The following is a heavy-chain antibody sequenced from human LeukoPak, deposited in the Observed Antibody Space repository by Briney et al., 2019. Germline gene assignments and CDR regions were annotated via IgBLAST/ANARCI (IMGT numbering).Heavy chain of an antibody. D-gene: IGHD3-22*01. Sequence: SETLSLICTVSGASISGSYWDWIRQPPGKGLEWIGFVYYSGSATYNPSLESRVTISVDTSKNQFSLSLRSVTAADTAVYYCARDVSNYDSSGYYSHFDYWGQGTLVTVSS. CDR1: GASISGSY. J-gene: IGHJ4*02. V-gene: IGHV4-59*01. CDR3: ARDVSNYDSSGYYSHFDY. CDR2: VYYSGSA.